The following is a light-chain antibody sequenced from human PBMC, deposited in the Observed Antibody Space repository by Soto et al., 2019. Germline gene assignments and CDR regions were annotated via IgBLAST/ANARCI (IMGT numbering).Light chain of an antibody. CDR1: QSISKW. CDR2: DAS. Sequence: DIQMTQSPSTLSASVGDRVTITCRASQSISKWLAWSQQKPGKAPKLLIYDASTLESGVPSRFSGSASGTEFILTINGLQPDDFATYFCQQFKSDTWTFGQGTKVDI. J-gene: IGKJ1*01. CDR3: QQFKSDTWT. V-gene: IGKV1-5*01.